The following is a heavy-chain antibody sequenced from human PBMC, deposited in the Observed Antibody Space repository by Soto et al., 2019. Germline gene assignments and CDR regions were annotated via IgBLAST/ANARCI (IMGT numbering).Heavy chain of an antibody. J-gene: IGHJ4*02. CDR1: GFTFTSSA. Sequence: ASVKVSCKASGFTFTSSAVQWVRQARGQRLEWIGWIVVGSGNTNYAQKFQERVTITRDMSTSTAYMELSSLRSEDTAVYYCAAPVNYDSSGYSFDYWGQGTLVTVSS. CDR2: IVVGSGNT. V-gene: IGHV1-58*01. D-gene: IGHD3-22*01. CDR3: AAPVNYDSSGYSFDY.